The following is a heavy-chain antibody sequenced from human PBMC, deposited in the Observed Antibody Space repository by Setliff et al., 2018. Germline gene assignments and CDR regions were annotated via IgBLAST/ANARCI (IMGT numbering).Heavy chain of an antibody. V-gene: IGHV3-33*01. CDR1: GFTFSNYG. CDR2: IWNDGSEK. D-gene: IGHD3-3*01. J-gene: IGHJ3*02. CDR3: ARDATYYDFWSDYSPDAFDI. Sequence: GGSLRLSCVASGFTFSNYGMHWVRQAPGKGLEWVALIWNDGSEKYYGESVKGRFTMSRDNAKNSLYLQMNSLRAEDTAMYYCARDATYYDFWSDYSPDAFDIWGQGTMVTVSS.